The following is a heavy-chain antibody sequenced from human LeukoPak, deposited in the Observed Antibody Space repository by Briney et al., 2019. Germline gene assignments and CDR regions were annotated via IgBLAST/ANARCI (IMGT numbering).Heavy chain of an antibody. CDR3: ARDGIAVAGPPDY. CDR2: IWYDGSNK. CDR1: GFTFSSYG. V-gene: IGHV3-33*01. Sequence: GGSLRLPCAASGFTFSSYGMHWVRQAPGKGLEWVAVIWYDGSNKYYADSVKGRFTISRDNSKNTLYLQMNSLRAEDTAVYYCARDGIAVAGPPDYWGQGTLVTVSS. D-gene: IGHD6-19*01. J-gene: IGHJ4*02.